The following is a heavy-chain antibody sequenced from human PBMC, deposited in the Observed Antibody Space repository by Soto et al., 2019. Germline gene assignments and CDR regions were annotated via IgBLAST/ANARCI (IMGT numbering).Heavy chain of an antibody. CDR1: GGTFSSYA. J-gene: IGHJ5*02. CDR3: AAHDPGARFDP. CDR2: IIPIFGTA. Sequence: SVQVSRKASGGTFSSYAISWVRQAPGQGLEWMGGIIPIFGTANYPQKCQGRVTITADESTSTAYMELSSLRSDDTAVYYCAAHDPGARFDPWGQGTLVTVSS. D-gene: IGHD1-1*01. V-gene: IGHV1-69*13.